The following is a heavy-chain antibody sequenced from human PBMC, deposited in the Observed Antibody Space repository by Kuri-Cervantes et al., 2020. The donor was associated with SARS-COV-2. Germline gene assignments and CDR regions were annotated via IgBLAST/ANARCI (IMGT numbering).Heavy chain of an antibody. CDR2: ISGSGSTT. J-gene: IGHJ4*02. V-gene: IGHV3-23*01. D-gene: IGHD5-12*01. CDR1: GFTFSGFA. CDR3: AKDTWIRAYYFDY. Sequence: LSLTCAGSGFTFSGFAMSWVRQVPGKGLEWVSSISGSGSTTHYADSVKGRLTISRDNSKNTLYLQMNSPRAEDTAVYYCAKDTWIRAYYFDYWGQGTLVTVSS.